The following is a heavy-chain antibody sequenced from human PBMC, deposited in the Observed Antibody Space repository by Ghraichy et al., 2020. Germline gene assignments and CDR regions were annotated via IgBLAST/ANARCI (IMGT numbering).Heavy chain of an antibody. Sequence: SLNISCSVSGGSISSGDYYWSWIRQPPEKGLEWLGYVHYSGSTYYNPSLKSRLTIAVHTSKNQFSLKLSSVTAADTAVYYCARMYDSSGFYYGNRFDPWGQGTLVTVSS. D-gene: IGHD3-22*01. CDR2: VHYSGST. CDR3: ARMYDSSGFYYGNRFDP. CDR1: GGSISSGDYY. V-gene: IGHV4-30-4*01. J-gene: IGHJ5*02.